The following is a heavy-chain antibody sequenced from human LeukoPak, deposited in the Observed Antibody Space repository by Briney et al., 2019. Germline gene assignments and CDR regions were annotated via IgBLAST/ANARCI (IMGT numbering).Heavy chain of an antibody. D-gene: IGHD1-7*01. CDR3: ARDYVRNYFDP. CDR1: GYTFTAYY. Sequence: ASVKGSCKASGYTFTAYYIHWVRQAPGQGLEWMGCINSNNGDTGYAQKFHGRVTMTRDTSISTAYMELSSLTSDDTAVYYCARDYVRNYFDPWGQGTLVTVSS. CDR2: INSNNGDT. J-gene: IGHJ5*02. V-gene: IGHV1-2*02.